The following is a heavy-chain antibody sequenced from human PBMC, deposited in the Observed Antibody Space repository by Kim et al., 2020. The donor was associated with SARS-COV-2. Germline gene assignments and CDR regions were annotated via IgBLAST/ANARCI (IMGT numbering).Heavy chain of an antibody. V-gene: IGHV4-59*01. Sequence: SETLSLTCTVSGGSISSYYWSWIRQPPGKGLEWIGYIYYSGSTNYNPSLKSRVTISVDTSKNQFSLKLSSVTAADTAVYYCARGLYSGYGMYYMDVWGKGTTVTVSS. D-gene: IGHD5-12*01. CDR3: ARGLYSGYGMYYMDV. CDR1: GGSISSYY. CDR2: IYYSGST. J-gene: IGHJ6*03.